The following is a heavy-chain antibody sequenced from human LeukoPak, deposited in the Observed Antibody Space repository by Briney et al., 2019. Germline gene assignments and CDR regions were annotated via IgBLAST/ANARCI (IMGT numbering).Heavy chain of an antibody. J-gene: IGHJ4*02. CDR1: GGSISSSSYY. Sequence: SETLSLTCTVSGGSISSSSYYWGWIRQPPGKGLEWIGSIYYSGSTYYNPSLKSRVTISVDTSKNQFSLKLSSVTAADTAVYYCARQSGYDGDFDYWGQGTLVTVSS. V-gene: IGHV4-39*01. CDR2: IYYSGST. D-gene: IGHD5-12*01. CDR3: ARQSGYDGDFDY.